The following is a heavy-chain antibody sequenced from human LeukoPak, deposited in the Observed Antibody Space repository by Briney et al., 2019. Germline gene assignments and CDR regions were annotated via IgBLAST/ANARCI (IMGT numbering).Heavy chain of an antibody. V-gene: IGHV1-8*01. D-gene: IGHD2-2*01. J-gene: IGHJ6*02. CDR1: GGTFTSDD. CDR2: MNPNSGKT. CDR3: ASEYCPNTTCYWGGLGV. Sequence: GASVKVSCKASGGTFTSDDINWVRQATGLGLEWMGWMNPNSGKTGYAQKFQGRVTLTRNTAMGTAYMELSNLGSEDTAVYYCASEYCPNTTCYWGGLGVWGQGTTVTVSS.